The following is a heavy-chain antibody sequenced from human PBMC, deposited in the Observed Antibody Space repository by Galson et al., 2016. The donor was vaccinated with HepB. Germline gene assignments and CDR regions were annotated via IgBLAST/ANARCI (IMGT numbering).Heavy chain of an antibody. D-gene: IGHD2-15*01. V-gene: IGHV3-74*01. CDR3: ARDLVEFCSGSSCQRGGMDD. CDR1: GFTFSSYW. J-gene: IGHJ6*02. Sequence: SLRLSCAASGFTFSSYWMHWVRQAPGKGLVSVSRINNDGSSINYVDSVKGRFTSSRDNAKNTLFLQMNSLRAEDTAVYYCARDLVEFCSGSSCQRGGMDDWGQGTTVTVSS. CDR2: INNDGSSI.